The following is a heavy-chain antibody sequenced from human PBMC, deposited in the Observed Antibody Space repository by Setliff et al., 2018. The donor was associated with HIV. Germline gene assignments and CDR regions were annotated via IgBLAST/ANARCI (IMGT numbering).Heavy chain of an antibody. CDR1: GGSISSGSYC. CDR3: ASRNLEMATITSDFDY. J-gene: IGHJ4*02. CDR2: IYTSGST. V-gene: IGHV4-61*02. Sequence: PSETLSLTCIVSGGSISSGSYCWSWIRQPAGKGLEWIGRIYTSGSTNYNPSLKSLVTISVDKSKNQFSLNLSSVTAADTAVYYCASRNLEMATITSDFDYWGQGTLVTVSS. D-gene: IGHD5-12*01.